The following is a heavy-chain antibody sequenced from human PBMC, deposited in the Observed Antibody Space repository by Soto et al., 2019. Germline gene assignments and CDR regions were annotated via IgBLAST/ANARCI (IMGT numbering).Heavy chain of an antibody. CDR2: IPGSGSA. CDR3: ARSSHKESWFDP. V-gene: IGHV4-4*07. D-gene: IGHD6-13*01. Sequence: QVQLQESGPGLVKPSETLSLTCTVSNGSISNFYWNWIRQSAGKGLEWIGRIPGSGSATYNPSLRSRVTMSVDTSKNQFSLKVNSVTGADTAVYYCARSSHKESWFDPWGQGTLVTVSS. J-gene: IGHJ5*02. CDR1: NGSISNFY.